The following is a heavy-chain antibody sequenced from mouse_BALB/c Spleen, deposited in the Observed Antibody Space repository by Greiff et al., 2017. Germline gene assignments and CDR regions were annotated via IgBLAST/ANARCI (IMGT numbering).Heavy chain of an antibody. V-gene: IGHV1-7*01. CDR1: GYTFTSYW. Sequence: VQLQQSGAELAKPGASVKMSCKASGYTFTSYWMHWVKQRPGQGLEWIGYINPSTGYTEYNQKFKDKATLTADKSSSTAYMQLSSLTSEDSAVYYCARSGAYYDYAMDYWGQGTSVTVSS. J-gene: IGHJ4*01. CDR3: ARSGAYYDYAMDY. D-gene: IGHD2-10*01. CDR2: INPSTGYT.